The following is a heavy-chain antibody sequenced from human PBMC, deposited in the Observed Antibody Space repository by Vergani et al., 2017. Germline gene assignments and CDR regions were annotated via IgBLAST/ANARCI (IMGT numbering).Heavy chain of an antibody. CDR1: GFTFSSYE. J-gene: IGHJ4*02. V-gene: IGHV3-48*03. CDR2: ISSSGSTI. CDR3: AREGHVWGSYRWDPFDY. Sequence: EVQLVESGGGLVQPGGSLRLSCAASGFTFSSYEMNWVRQAPGKGLAWVSYISSSGSTIYYADSVKGRFTISRDNAKNSLYLQMNSLRAEDTAVYYCAREGHVWGSYRWDPFDYWGQGTLVTVSS. D-gene: IGHD3-16*02.